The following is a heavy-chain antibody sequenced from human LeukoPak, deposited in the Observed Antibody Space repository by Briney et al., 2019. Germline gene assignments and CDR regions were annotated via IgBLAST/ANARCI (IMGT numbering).Heavy chain of an antibody. J-gene: IGHJ4*02. CDR2: INPSGGST. V-gene: IGHV1-46*01. D-gene: IGHD4-23*01. CDR1: GYTFTSYY. CDR3: ARLINGGYVDY. Sequence: ASVKVSCKASGYTFTSYYMHWVRQAPGQGLEWMGIINPSGGSTSYAQKFQGRVTITADKSTSTAYMELSSLRSEDTAVYYCARLINGGYVDYWGQGTLVTVSS.